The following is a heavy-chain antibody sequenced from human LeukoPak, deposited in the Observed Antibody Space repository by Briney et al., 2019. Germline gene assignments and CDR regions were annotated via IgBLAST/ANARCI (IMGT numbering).Heavy chain of an antibody. CDR2: ITPTFGTA. CDR3: ARDAAIYDSGAYYYLW. J-gene: IGHJ4*02. Sequence: SVTVSCKASGGTFSRYAISWVRQAPGQGLEWMGGITPTFGTANYAQKFQGRVTITADESTRTAYMELRSLKSEDTAVYYCARDAAIYDSGAYYYLWWGQGTLVTVSS. V-gene: IGHV1-69*01. CDR1: GGTFSRYA. D-gene: IGHD3-22*01.